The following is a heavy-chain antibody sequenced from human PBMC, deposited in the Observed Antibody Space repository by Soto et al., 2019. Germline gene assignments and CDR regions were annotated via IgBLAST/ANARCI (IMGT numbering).Heavy chain of an antibody. CDR3: AKAPGCRSTSCYTP. CDR1: RVIFSTYG. J-gene: IGHJ5*02. Sequence: GGSLRLSCAASRVIFSTYGMNWVRLAPGKGVEWVSYISSTGSPIYYANSVKGRFTISRDNSKNTLYLQMSSLRAEDTAVYYCAKAPGCRSTSCYTPWGQGTLVTVSS. V-gene: IGHV3-48*01. CDR2: ISSTGSPI. D-gene: IGHD2-2*02.